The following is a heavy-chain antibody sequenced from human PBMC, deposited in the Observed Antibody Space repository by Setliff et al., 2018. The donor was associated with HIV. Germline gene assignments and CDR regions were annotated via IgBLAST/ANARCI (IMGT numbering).Heavy chain of an antibody. CDR2: IYNSVTT. V-gene: IGHV4-59*01. D-gene: IGHD2-2*01. J-gene: IGHJ5*02. Sequence: SETLSLTCIVCGASISSNTWSWIRQAPGKGLQWSGFIYNSVTTNYNPSLKSRVTISLDTSKNQFSLKLTSVTAADTAVYYCARGGTSSNWFGPWGQGNLVTVSS. CDR1: GASISSNT. CDR3: ARGGTSSNWFGP.